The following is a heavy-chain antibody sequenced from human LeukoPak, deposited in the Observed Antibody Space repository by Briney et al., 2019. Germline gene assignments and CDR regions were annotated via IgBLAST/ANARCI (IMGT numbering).Heavy chain of an antibody. Sequence: GGSLRLSCAVSGFTFSNTCLSWVRQGPGKGLEWVGHIKSKTAGGTTDYAAPVKGRFTISRDDSRNTSYLQMNSLKTEDTAVYYCTTVWRYWGQGTLVTVSS. CDR2: IKSKTAGGTT. D-gene: IGHD3-16*01. CDR1: GFTFSNTC. J-gene: IGHJ4*02. CDR3: TTVWRY. V-gene: IGHV3-15*01.